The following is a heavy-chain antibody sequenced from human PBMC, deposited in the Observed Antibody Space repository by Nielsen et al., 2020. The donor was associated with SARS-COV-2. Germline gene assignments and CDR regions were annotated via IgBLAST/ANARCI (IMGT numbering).Heavy chain of an antibody. CDR2: ISSSGSTI. J-gene: IGHJ4*02. CDR1: GFTFSSYD. Sequence: GESLKISCAASGFTFSSYDMHWVRQAPGKGLEWVSYISSSGSTIYYADSVKGRFTISRDNAKNSLYLQMNSLRAEDTAVYYCAKAGEGREGATLLAYWGQGTLVTVSS. V-gene: IGHV3-48*04. CDR3: AKAGEGREGATLLAY. D-gene: IGHD1-26*01.